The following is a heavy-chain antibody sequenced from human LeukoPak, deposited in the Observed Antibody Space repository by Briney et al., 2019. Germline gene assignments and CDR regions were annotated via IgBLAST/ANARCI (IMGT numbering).Heavy chain of an antibody. J-gene: IGHJ4*02. CDR3: AKDRRSYSGYDMDY. Sequence: GGSLRLSCAASGFTFDDYAMHWVRQAPGKGLEGVSGISWNSGSIGYADSVKGRFTISRDNAKNSLYLQMNSLRAEDTALYYCAKDRRSYSGYDMDYWGQGTLVTVSS. CDR2: ISWNSGSI. CDR1: GFTFDDYA. D-gene: IGHD5-12*01. V-gene: IGHV3-9*01.